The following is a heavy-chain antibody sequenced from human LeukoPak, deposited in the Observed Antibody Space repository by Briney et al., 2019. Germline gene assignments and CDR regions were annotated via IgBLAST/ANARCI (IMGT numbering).Heavy chain of an antibody. V-gene: IGHV1-18*01. J-gene: IGHJ4*02. CDR1: GYTLTSYG. D-gene: IGHD3-22*01. Sequence: ASVKVSCKASGYTLTSYGISWVRQAPGQGLEWMGRISAYNGNTNYAQKLQGRVTMTTDTSTSTAYMELRSLRSDDTAVYYCASTELYYDSSGYSPIDFDYWGQGTLVTVSS. CDR2: ISAYNGNT. CDR3: ASTELYYDSSGYSPIDFDY.